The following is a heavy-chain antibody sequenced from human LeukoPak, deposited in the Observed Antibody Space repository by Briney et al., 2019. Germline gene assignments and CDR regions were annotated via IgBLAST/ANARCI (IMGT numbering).Heavy chain of an antibody. V-gene: IGHV4-39*01. J-gene: IGHJ6*03. CDR2: IYYSGST. CDR3: SRLITKVWGVVISYHEYFDMGG. D-gene: IGHD3-10*01. CDR1: GGSISSSRYY. Sequence: SENLSCTCTGSGGSISSSRYYWGSIRPPPGKVLGLVGSIYYSGSTYYNPSLKSPVTITVDTSKNEFSVKLSSVSAADTAVYYCSRLITKVWGVVISYHEYFDMGGWGKGTTVTVSS.